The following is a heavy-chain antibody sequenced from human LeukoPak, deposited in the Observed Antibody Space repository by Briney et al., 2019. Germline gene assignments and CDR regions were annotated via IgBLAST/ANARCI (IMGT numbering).Heavy chain of an antibody. J-gene: IGHJ4*02. CDR1: GDTFTDYY. Sequence: GASVKVSCKASGDTFTDYYMHWVRQAPGQGLEWMGRINPDTGDADYGHKFQGRVTVTRDTSISTVCMELRRLTSDDTAVYYCTRGHYFDYWGQGTLVTVSS. CDR2: INPDTGDA. CDR3: TRGHYFDY. V-gene: IGHV1-2*06.